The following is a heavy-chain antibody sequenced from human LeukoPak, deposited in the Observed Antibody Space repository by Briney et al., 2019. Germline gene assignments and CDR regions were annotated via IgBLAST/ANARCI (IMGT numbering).Heavy chain of an antibody. Sequence: GGSLRLSCAASGFSFDTYAMTWVRQAPGKGPEWVSAISGDGGSTYYAVSVKGRFTISRDNSKNTLYLQMNGLRAEDTAVYYCTLGSLYSSSWYGDYWGQGTLVTVSS. CDR1: GFSFDTYA. V-gene: IGHV3-23*01. CDR3: TLGSLYSSSWYGDY. D-gene: IGHD6-13*01. J-gene: IGHJ4*02. CDR2: ISGDGGST.